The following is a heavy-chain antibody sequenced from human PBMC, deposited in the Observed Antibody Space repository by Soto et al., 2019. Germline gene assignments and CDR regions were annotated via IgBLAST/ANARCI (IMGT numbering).Heavy chain of an antibody. CDR3: ARGDSSGWNSFDY. Sequence: QVQLQESGPGLVKPSETLSLTCTVSGDSVSSGSYYWSWIRQPPGKGLEWIAYIYYSGSTNYNPSLTSRVTISVDTSKNQFSLKLSSVTAADTAVYYCARGDSSGWNSFDYWGQGTLVTVSS. V-gene: IGHV4-61*01. D-gene: IGHD6-19*01. CDR2: IYYSGST. J-gene: IGHJ4*02. CDR1: GDSVSSGSYY.